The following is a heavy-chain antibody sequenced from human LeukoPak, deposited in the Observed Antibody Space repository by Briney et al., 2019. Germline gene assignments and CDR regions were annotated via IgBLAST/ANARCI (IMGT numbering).Heavy chain of an antibody. CDR1: GGSISSSSYY. J-gene: IGHJ4*02. V-gene: IGHV4-39*01. D-gene: IGHD6-19*01. Sequence: PSETLSLTCTVSGGSISSSSYYWGWIRQPPGKGLEWIGSIYYSGSTYYNPSLKSRVTISVDTSKNQFSLKLSSVTAADTAVYYCARANYIAVAGYFDYWGQGTLVTVSS. CDR3: ARANYIAVAGYFDY. CDR2: IYYSGST.